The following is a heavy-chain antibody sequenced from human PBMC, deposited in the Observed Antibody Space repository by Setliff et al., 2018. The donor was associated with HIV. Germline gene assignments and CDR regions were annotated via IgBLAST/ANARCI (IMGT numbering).Heavy chain of an antibody. V-gene: IGHV3-15*01. D-gene: IGHD3-10*01. J-gene: IGHJ4*02. CDR1: GFTFTNAW. CDR3: TTAVAQNWYGSGNENY. Sequence: GESLRISCAASGFTFTNAWMSWVRQAPGKGLEWVGRIKSKTDGETEDYAAPVKGRFTISRDDSRSTLYLQMNSLITEDTALYYCTTAVAQNWYGSGNENYWGQGTLVTVSS. CDR2: IKSKTDGETE.